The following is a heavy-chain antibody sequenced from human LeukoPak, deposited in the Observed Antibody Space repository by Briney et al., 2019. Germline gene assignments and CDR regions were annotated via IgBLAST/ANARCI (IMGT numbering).Heavy chain of an antibody. V-gene: IGHV4-34*01. CDR3: ARGLYGSGLWGAFDI. D-gene: IGHD3-10*01. Sequence: SETLSLTCAVYGGSFSGYYWSWIRQPPGKGLEWIGEINHSGSTNYNPSLKSRVTISVDTSKNQFSLKLSSVTAADTAVYYCARGLYGSGLWGAFDIWGQGTMVTVPS. J-gene: IGHJ3*02. CDR1: GGSFSGYY. CDR2: INHSGST.